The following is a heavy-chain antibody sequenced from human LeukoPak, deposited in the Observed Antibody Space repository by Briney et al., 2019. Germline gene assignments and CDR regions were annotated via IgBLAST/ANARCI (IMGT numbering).Heavy chain of an antibody. Sequence: GGSLRLSCAASGFTFSSYGMSWVRQAPGKGLEWVSATSGSGGSTYYADSVKGRFTISRDNSKNTLYLQMNSLRAEDTAVYYCAITKWGAFDIWGQGTMVTVSS. CDR1: GFTFSSYG. CDR2: TSGSGGST. CDR3: AITKWGAFDI. D-gene: IGHD7-27*01. J-gene: IGHJ3*02. V-gene: IGHV3-23*01.